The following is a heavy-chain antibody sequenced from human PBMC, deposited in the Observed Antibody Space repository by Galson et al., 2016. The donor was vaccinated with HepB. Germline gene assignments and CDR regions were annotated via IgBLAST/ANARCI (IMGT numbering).Heavy chain of an antibody. Sequence: SVKVSCKASGGTFSSYALSWVRQAPGQGLEWMGGIIPIFVTANYAQKFQGRVTITADESTSTAYMELSSLRSQDTAVYYCARGRDRGSGGDCYYWYFDLWGRGTLVTVSS. J-gene: IGHJ2*01. V-gene: IGHV1-69*13. CDR1: GGTFSSYA. CDR3: ARGRDRGSGGDCYYWYFDL. D-gene: IGHD2-21*01. CDR2: IIPIFVTA.